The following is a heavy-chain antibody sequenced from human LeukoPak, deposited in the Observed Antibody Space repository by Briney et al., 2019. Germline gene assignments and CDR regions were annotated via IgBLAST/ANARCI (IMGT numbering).Heavy chain of an antibody. CDR1: GFTFSSYI. D-gene: IGHD1-7*01. J-gene: IGHJ4*02. CDR3: ARGNSKRLFDS. Sequence: GGSLRLSCAASGFTFSSYIMNWVRQAPGKGLEWVSYISTGSSTIYYADSVRGRFTISRDNAKNSLFLQMSSLRAEDTAVYYCARGNSKRLFDSWGQGTLVTVSS. V-gene: IGHV3-48*01. CDR2: ISTGSSTI.